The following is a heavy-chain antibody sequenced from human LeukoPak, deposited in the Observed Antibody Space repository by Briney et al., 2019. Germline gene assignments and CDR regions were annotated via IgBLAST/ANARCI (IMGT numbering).Heavy chain of an antibody. Sequence: GGSLRLSCAASGFTFSSYWMYCVRQGPGKALVWVARINSEGKTTHYADSVKGRFVISRDNAKNTLYLQMNSLRAEDTAVYYCARDPGSNSHDWYFDLWGRGTLVTVSS. CDR3: ARDPGSNSHDWYFDL. CDR1: GFTFSSYW. D-gene: IGHD1-26*01. CDR2: INSEGKTT. J-gene: IGHJ2*01. V-gene: IGHV3-74*01.